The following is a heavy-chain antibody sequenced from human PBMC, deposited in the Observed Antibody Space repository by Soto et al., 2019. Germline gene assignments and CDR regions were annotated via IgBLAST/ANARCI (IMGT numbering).Heavy chain of an antibody. D-gene: IGHD5-18*01. J-gene: IGHJ4*02. V-gene: IGHV3-48*02. CDR3: ARAHVDTAMVTPLNY. CDR1: GFTFSSYS. CDR2: ISSSSSTI. Sequence: GGSLRLSCAASGFTFSSYSMNWVRQAPGKGLEWVSYISSSSSTIYYADSVKGRFTISRDNAKNSLYLQMNSLRDEDTAVYYCARAHVDTAMVTPLNYWGQGTLVTVSS.